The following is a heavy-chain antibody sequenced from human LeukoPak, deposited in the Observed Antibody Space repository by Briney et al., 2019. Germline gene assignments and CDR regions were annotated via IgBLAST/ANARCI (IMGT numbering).Heavy chain of an antibody. J-gene: IGHJ4*02. Sequence: ASVKVSCKASGYTFTGDFIHWVRQAPGQGLEWMGWINSDSGGTNYARKFQGRVTMTRDTSISTAYMELSRLRSDDTAVYYCARGDSSSSRNSSDYWGQGTLVTVSS. CDR1: GYTFTGDF. CDR3: ARGDSSSSRNSSDY. V-gene: IGHV1-2*02. CDR2: INSDSGGT. D-gene: IGHD6-6*01.